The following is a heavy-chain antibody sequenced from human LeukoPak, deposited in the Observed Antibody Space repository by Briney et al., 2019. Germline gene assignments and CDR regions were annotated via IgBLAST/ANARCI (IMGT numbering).Heavy chain of an antibody. V-gene: IGHV3-7*04. J-gene: IGHJ4*02. CDR2: IKQDGSEK. CDR1: GFTFSTYW. CDR3: AREESGYDFDC. Sequence: GGSLILSCAASGFTFSTYWMSWVRQAPGKGLEWVANIKQDGSEKYYVDSVKGRFTISRDNAKNSLYLQMNSLRAEDTAVYYCAREESGYDFDCWGQGTLVTVSS. D-gene: IGHD5-12*01.